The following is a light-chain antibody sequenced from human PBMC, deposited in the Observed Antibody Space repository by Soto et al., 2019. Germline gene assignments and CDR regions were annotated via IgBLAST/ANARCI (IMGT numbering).Light chain of an antibody. V-gene: IGKV3-20*01. CDR2: GAS. J-gene: IGKJ1*01. CDR1: QSVSNNY. CDR3: QQYGISPWT. Sequence: GLKKSPCTLFLPHGERATLSCRASQSVSNNYLAWYQQKPGQAPRLLIYGASNRATGIPDRFSGSGSGTDFTLTISRLEPEDFAVYYCQQYGISPWTFGQGTKV.